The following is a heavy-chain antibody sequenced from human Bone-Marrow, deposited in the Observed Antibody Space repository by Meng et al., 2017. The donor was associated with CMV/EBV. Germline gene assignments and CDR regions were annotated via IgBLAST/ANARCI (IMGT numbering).Heavy chain of an antibody. D-gene: IGHD2-2*02. V-gene: IGHV3-15*01. CDR2: IKSKTDGGTT. CDR3: ARVDCSSTSCYTLYY. J-gene: IGHJ4*02. Sequence: GESLKISCAASGFTFSNAWMSWVRQAPGKGLEWVGRIKSKTDGGTTDYAAPVKGRFTISRDNAKNPLYLQMNSLRAEDTAVYYCARVDCSSTSCYTLYYWGQGTRVTVSS. CDR1: GFTFSNAW.